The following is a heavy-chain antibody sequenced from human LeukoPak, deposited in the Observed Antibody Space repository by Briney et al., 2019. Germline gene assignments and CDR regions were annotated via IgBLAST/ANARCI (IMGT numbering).Heavy chain of an antibody. Sequence: SVKVSCKASGGTFSSYAISWVRQAPGQGLEWMGRIIPIFGTANYAQKLQGRVTMTTDTSTSTAYMELRSLRSDDTAVYYCARDIGNLVGAISAYWGQGTLVTVSS. V-gene: IGHV1-69*05. J-gene: IGHJ4*02. CDR3: ARDIGNLVGAISAY. CDR1: GGTFSSYA. D-gene: IGHD1-26*01. CDR2: IIPIFGTA.